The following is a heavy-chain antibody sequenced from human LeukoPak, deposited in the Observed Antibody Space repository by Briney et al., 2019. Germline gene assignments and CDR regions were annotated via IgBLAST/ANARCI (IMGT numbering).Heavy chain of an antibody. CDR2: INPNSGGT. CDR3: ARARASGSYYRFLILDY. CDR1: GYAFTGCY. V-gene: IGHV1-2*02. J-gene: IGHJ4*02. D-gene: IGHD1-26*01. Sequence: ASVKVSCKASGYAFTGCYMHWVRQAPGQGLEWMGWINPNSGGTNYAQKFQGRVTMTRDTSISTAYMELSRLRSDDTAAYYCARARASGSYYRFLILDYWGQGTLATVSS.